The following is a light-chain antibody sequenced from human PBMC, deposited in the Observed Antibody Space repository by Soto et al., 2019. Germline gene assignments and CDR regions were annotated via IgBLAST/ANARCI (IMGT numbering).Light chain of an antibody. CDR1: QSISSW. Sequence: DIQMTQSPSTLSASVGDRVTITCRASQSISSWLAWYQQKPGKAPKLLIYKASSLESGIPSRLSGSGTGTDLTLSVSRLQPDDFATYYCEQYESFPRTFGQGTTVVVK. CDR3: EQYESFPRT. V-gene: IGKV1-5*03. J-gene: IGKJ1*01. CDR2: KAS.